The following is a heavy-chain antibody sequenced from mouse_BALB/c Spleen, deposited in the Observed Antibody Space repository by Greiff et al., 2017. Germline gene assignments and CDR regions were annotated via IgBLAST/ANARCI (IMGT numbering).Heavy chain of an antibody. V-gene: IGHV5-6-5*01. CDR3: ARALLRLPDV. CDR1: GFTFSSYA. J-gene: IGHJ1*01. Sequence: EVMLVESGGGLVKPGGSLKLSCAASGFTFSSYAMSWVRQTPEKRLEWVASISSGGSTYYPDSVKGRFTISRDNARNILYLQMSSLRSEDTAMYYCARALLRLPDVWGAGTTVTVSS. CDR2: ISSGGST. D-gene: IGHD1-2*01.